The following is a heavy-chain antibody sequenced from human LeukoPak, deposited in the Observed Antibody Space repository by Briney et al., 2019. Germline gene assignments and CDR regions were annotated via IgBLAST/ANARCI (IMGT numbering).Heavy chain of an antibody. D-gene: IGHD1-26*01. CDR2: INQAGIGK. CDR1: GFTFSSQW. CDR3: ARDLGSYATFDY. J-gene: IGHJ4*02. V-gene: IGHV3-7*01. Sequence: GGSLRLSCAASGFTFSSQWMSWVRQAPGKGLEWVAIINQAGIGKYYVDSVKGRFTISRDNAKNSLYLQMSSLRAEDTAVYYCARDLGSYATFDYWGQGTLVTVSS.